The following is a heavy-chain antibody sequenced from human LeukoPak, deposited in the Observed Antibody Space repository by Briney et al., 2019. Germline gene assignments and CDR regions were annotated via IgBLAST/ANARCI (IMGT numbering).Heavy chain of an antibody. CDR3: AGGARRQQPFDY. Sequence: PGGSLRLSCAASEFTVSSNYMNWVRQAPGKGLEWVSVIYSGGSTYYADSVKGRFTISRDNSKNTLYLQINSLRAEDTAVYYCAGGARRQQPFDYWGQGTLVTVSS. D-gene: IGHD6-13*01. V-gene: IGHV3-66*01. J-gene: IGHJ4*02. CDR1: EFTVSSNY. CDR2: IYSGGST.